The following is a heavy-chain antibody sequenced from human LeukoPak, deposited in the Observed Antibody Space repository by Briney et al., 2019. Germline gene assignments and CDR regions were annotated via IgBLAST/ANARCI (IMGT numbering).Heavy chain of an antibody. V-gene: IGHV3-53*01. Sequence: QSGGSLRLSCAVSGFSVTNNYMSWVRQAPGKGLEWVSVFYVGGATYYADSVKGRFTISRDNSENTLYLQMKSLRAEDTAVYYCARGDGYKFFDYWGQGTLVTVSS. J-gene: IGHJ4*02. CDR1: GFSVTNNY. D-gene: IGHD5-24*01. CDR2: FYVGGAT. CDR3: ARGDGYKFFDY.